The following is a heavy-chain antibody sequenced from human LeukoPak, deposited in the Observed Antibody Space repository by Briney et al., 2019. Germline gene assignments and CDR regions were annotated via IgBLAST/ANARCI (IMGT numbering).Heavy chain of an antibody. Sequence: SVKVSCKASGGTFSSYAISWVRQAPGQGLEWMGGIIPIFGTANYAQKFQGRVTITADESTSTAYMELSSLRSEDTAVYYCARGWVYDFWSGFALDYWGQGTLVTVSS. V-gene: IGHV1-69*01. CDR2: IIPIFGTA. D-gene: IGHD3-3*01. CDR1: GGTFSSYA. CDR3: ARGWVYDFWSGFALDY. J-gene: IGHJ4*02.